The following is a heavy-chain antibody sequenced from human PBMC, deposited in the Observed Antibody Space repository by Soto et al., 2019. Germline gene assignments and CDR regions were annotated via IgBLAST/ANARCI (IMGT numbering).Heavy chain of an antibody. CDR2: VSPPFRTS. V-gene: IGHV1-69*01. J-gene: IGHJ6*02. Sequence: QVQLVQSGAEVKKPGSSVKVSCKTSGVSFNNNGIGWVRQAPGHGLEWMGGVSPPFRTSNYARKFQGRISITADASTGTVNMELSSLISEHTAQYYCARVLYYGSGSYSPYGMDVWGQGTTVTVSS. D-gene: IGHD3-10*01. CDR1: GVSFNNNG. CDR3: ARVLYYGSGSYSPYGMDV.